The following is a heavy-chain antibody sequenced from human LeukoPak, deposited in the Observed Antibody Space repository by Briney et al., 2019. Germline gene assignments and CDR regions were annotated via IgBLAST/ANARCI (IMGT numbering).Heavy chain of an antibody. V-gene: IGHV4-34*01. Sequence: PSETLSLTCAVYGGSFSGYYWSWIRQPPGKGLEWIGEINHSGSTNYNPSLKGRVTISVDTSKNQFSLKLSSVTAADTAVYYCARGFFGPRVAGVFDYWGQGTLVTVSS. D-gene: IGHD6-19*01. J-gene: IGHJ4*02. CDR1: GGSFSGYY. CDR2: INHSGST. CDR3: ARGFFGPRVAGVFDY.